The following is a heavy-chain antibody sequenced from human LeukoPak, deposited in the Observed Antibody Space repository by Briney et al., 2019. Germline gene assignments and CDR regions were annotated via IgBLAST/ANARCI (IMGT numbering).Heavy chain of an antibody. V-gene: IGHV4-59*01. Sequence: PSETLSLTCSVSGDSINSNYWSWMRQPPGKGLEWIGYIYYGGGTNHNPSLKSRVSMSVDTSKNQFSLNLSSVTAADTAVYHCARLLAGCPGGRCRAHFDYWGQGTLVTVSS. CDR1: GDSINSNY. CDR3: ARLLAGCPGGRCRAHFDY. CDR2: IYYGGGT. D-gene: IGHD2-15*01. J-gene: IGHJ4*02.